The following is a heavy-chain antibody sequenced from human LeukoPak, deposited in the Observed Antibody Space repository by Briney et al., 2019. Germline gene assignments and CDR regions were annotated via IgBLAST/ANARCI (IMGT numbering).Heavy chain of an antibody. CDR1: GFTFSTYA. CDR3: AKYPVPRGSSWPFDY. J-gene: IGHJ4*02. V-gene: IGHV3-23*01. CDR2: ISTSGGNT. D-gene: IGHD6-6*01. Sequence: GGSLRLSCSASGFTFSTYAMTWVRQAPGKGLEWVSVISTSGGNTYYADSVKGRFTISRDNSKTTLYLQVNSLRAEDTAVYYCAKYPVPRGSSWPFDYWGQGTLVTVSS.